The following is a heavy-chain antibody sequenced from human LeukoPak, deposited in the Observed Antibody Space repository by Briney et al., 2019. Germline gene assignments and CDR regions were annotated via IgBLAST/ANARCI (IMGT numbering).Heavy chain of an antibody. CDR1: RFTFSSYW. Sequence: GGSLRLSCAASRFTFSSYWMHWVRQAPGKGLVWVSRINSDGSTTNYADSVKGRFTISRDNAKNTLYLQMNSLRAEDTAAYYCARRSAARDAFDIWGQGTMVTVSS. V-gene: IGHV3-74*01. CDR3: ARRSAARDAFDI. CDR2: INSDGSTT. D-gene: IGHD6-6*01. J-gene: IGHJ3*02.